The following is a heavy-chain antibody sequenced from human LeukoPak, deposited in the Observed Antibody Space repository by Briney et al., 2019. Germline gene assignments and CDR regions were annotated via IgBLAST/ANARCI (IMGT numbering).Heavy chain of an antibody. CDR3: AKDGNDYVWGSFYYFDY. J-gene: IGHJ4*02. D-gene: IGHD3-16*01. V-gene: IGHV3-30*18. CDR2: ISYDGSNK. Sequence: GRSLRLSCAASGFTFSSYGMHWVRQAPGKGLEWVAVISYDGSNKYYADSVKGRFTTSRDNSKNTLYLQMNSLRAEDTAVYYCAKDGNDYVWGSFYYFDYWGQGTLVTVSS. CDR1: GFTFSSYG.